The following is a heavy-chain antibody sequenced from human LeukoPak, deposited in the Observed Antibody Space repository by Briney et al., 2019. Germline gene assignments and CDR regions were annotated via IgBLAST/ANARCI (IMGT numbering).Heavy chain of an antibody. CDR3: ARLEGSSTRNMDV. J-gene: IGHJ6*02. Sequence: GESLKISCKGSGYSFTSYWIGWVRQMPGKGLEWMGIIYPGDSDTRYSPSFQGQVTISADKSISTAYPQWSSLKASDTAMYYCARLEGSSTRNMDVWGQGTTVTVSS. CDR2: IYPGDSDT. CDR1: GYSFTSYW. D-gene: IGHD2-2*01. V-gene: IGHV5-51*01.